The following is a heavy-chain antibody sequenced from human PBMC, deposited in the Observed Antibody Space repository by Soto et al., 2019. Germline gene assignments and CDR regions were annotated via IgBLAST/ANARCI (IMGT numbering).Heavy chain of an antibody. CDR1: GFTFSFYG. CDR3: AIDLGHGGRGAFDI. V-gene: IGHV3-30*03. J-gene: IGHJ3*02. Sequence: QVQLVESGGGVVQPGRSLRLSCAASGFTFSFYGMHWVRQAPGKGLEWVAVISYDGSNKYYADTVKGRFTISRYNSKKTLSLQMSSLRAEDMGVYYCAIDLGHGGRGAFDIWVQGTIVTVSS. D-gene: IGHD7-27*01. CDR2: ISYDGSNK.